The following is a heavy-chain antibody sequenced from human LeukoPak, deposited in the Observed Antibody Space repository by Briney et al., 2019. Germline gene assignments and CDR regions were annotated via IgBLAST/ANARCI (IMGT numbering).Heavy chain of an antibody. CDR1: GGSFSGYY. Sequence: SETLSLTCAVYGGSFSGYYWSWIRQPPGKGLEWIGEINHSGSTNYNPSLKSRVTISVDTSKSQFSLKLSSVTAADTAVYYCARGRSAYYDSSGYYYSEYYFDYWGQGTLVTVSS. CDR3: ARGRSAYYDSSGYYYSEYYFDY. D-gene: IGHD3-22*01. J-gene: IGHJ4*02. CDR2: INHSGST. V-gene: IGHV4-34*01.